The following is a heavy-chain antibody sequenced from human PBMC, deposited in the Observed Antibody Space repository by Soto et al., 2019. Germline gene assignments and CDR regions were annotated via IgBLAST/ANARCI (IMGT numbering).Heavy chain of an antibody. CDR1: GFDFKTYG. V-gene: IGHV3-33*01. CDR3: GRPACFINNCSYGGFR. J-gene: IGHJ4*02. D-gene: IGHD1-20*01. CDR2: IGFDGTNI. Sequence: QGQLVESGGGVVQPGRSLRLSCVASGFDFKTYGMHWVRQAPGKGLEWVAVIGFDGTNIHYSDSVRGRFSISRDNSENRVSLQINSLRVEDTAFYYCGRPACFINNCSYGGFRWGQETLVT.